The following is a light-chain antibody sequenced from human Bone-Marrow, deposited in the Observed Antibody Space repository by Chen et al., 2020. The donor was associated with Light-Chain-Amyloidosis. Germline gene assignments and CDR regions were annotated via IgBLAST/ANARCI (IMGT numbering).Light chain of an antibody. CDR1: SSDVGGDNH. V-gene: IGLV2-14*01. Sequence: QSALTQPASVSGSPGQSITISCTGTSSDVGGDNHVSWYQQHPDKASKLVIYEVTNRPSWVPDRFSGSKADNTASLTISGLQHEGEANYCCSTDASRGTLVCGCGTRLNVL. CDR2: EVT. J-gene: IGLJ1*01. CDR3: STDASRGTLV.